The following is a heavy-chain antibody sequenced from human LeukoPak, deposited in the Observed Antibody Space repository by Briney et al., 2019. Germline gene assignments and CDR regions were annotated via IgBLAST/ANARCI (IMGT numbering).Heavy chain of an antibody. V-gene: IGHV3-74*01. J-gene: IGHJ5*02. Sequence: GGSLRLSCAASGFTFDDYVMSWVRQAPGKGLVWVSRINSDGSSTTYADSVKGRFTISRGNAKNTLYLQMNSLRAEDTAVYYCARDGVEFYNWFDPWGQGTLVTVSS. CDR2: INSDGSST. D-gene: IGHD2-21*01. CDR1: GFTFDDYV. CDR3: ARDGVEFYNWFDP.